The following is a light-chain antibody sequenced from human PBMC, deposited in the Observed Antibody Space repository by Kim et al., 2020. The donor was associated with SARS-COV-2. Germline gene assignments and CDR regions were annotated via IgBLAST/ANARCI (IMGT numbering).Light chain of an antibody. J-gene: IGLJ2*01. Sequence: QSGTISCTGTSSDVGGYNYVSWYQQHPGKAPKLMIYEVSKRPSGVPDRFSGSKSGNTASLTVSGLQAEDEADYYCSSYAGSNNFEVFGGGTQLTVL. CDR1: SSDVGGYNY. CDR3: SSYAGSNNFEV. V-gene: IGLV2-8*01. CDR2: EVS.